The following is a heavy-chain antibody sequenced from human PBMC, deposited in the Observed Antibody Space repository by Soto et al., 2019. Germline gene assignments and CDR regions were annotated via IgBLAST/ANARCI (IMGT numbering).Heavy chain of an antibody. J-gene: IGHJ4*02. CDR1: GYTFTNFG. V-gene: IGHV1-18*01. D-gene: IGHD3-16*01. Sequence: QVQLVQSGAEVKKPGASVKVSCKASGYTFTNFGISWVRQAPGQGLEWMGWISAYNGNTNYAQNFQGRVTMTTDTPTSKAYMEPRGLGSGDTAVYYCAGGGTPIDYWGQGTLVTVSS. CDR3: AGGGTPIDY. CDR2: ISAYNGNT.